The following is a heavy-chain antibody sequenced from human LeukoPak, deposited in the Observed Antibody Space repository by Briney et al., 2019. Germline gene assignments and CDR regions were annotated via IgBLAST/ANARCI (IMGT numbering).Heavy chain of an antibody. CDR3: AKDRGSGSYRWFDP. D-gene: IGHD3-10*01. J-gene: IGHJ5*02. CDR2: ISGSGGST. Sequence: PGGSLRLSCAASGFTFSSYAMSWDRQAPGKGLEWVSAISGSGGSTYYADSVKGRFTISRDNSKNTLYLQMNSLRAEDTAVYYCAKDRGSGSYRWFDPWGQGTLATVSS. CDR1: GFTFSSYA. V-gene: IGHV3-23*01.